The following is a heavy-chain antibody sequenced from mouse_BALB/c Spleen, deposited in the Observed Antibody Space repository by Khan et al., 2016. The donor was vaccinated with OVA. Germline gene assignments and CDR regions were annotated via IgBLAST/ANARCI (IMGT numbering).Heavy chain of an antibody. CDR2: FNPYIVET. V-gene: IGHV1-20*02. D-gene: IGHD1-1*01. J-gene: IGHJ2*01. CDR3: ARIYRSDFDY. Sequence: VQLKQSGPELVKPCASVKISCKVSGYSFTGYFLNSVMQSYRKSLLWIVRFNPYIVETFYNQKFKGKATLTVDESSSTAHMELRSLASEDAAVYYCARIYRSDFDYWGQGTTLTVSS. CDR1: GYSFTGYF.